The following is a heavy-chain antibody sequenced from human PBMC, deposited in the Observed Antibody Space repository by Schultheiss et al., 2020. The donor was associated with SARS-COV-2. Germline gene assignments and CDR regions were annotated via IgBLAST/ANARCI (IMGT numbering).Heavy chain of an antibody. CDR1: GFTFSSYA. V-gene: IGHV3-23*01. CDR2: ISGSGGST. D-gene: IGHD3-3*01. CDR3: AKGASDYDFWSGIEGWFDP. Sequence: GESLKISCAASGFTFSSYAMSWVRQAPGKGLEWVSAISGSGGSTYYADSVKGRFTISRDNSKNTLYLQMNSLRAEDTAVYYCAKGASDYDFWSGIEGWFDPWGQGTLVTVSS. J-gene: IGHJ5*02.